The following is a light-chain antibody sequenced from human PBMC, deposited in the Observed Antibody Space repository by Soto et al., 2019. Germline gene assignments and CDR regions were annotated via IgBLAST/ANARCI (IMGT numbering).Light chain of an antibody. CDR2: KAS. Sequence: DIQMTQSPSSLSASVGDRVTITCRASQGIRNDLAWFQQKPGKAPNLLIYKASTLESGVPSRFSGSGSGTEFTLTISGLQPDDFATYYCQQYNSYSTFGGGTKVDIK. J-gene: IGKJ4*01. CDR3: QQYNSYST. V-gene: IGKV1-5*03. CDR1: QGIRND.